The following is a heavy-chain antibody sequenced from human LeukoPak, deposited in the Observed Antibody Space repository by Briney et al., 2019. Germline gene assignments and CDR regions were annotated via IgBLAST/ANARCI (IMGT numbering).Heavy chain of an antibody. Sequence: SQTLSLTCAISGDSVSSDSTGWNWIRQSPSRGLEWLGRTYYRSKWYNDYAISVKSRITINPDTSKNQFSLQLNSVTPDDTAVYYCARGGGGLTNWGQGTLVTVSS. CDR2: TYYRSKWYN. CDR1: GDSVSSDSTG. CDR3: ARGGGGLTN. V-gene: IGHV6-1*01. D-gene: IGHD3-16*01. J-gene: IGHJ4*02.